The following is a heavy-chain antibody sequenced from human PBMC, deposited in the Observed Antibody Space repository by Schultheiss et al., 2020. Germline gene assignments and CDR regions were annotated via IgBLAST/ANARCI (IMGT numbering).Heavy chain of an antibody. J-gene: IGHJ5*02. CDR2: IIPIFGTA. V-gene: IGHV1-69*05. CDR1: GGTFSSYV. D-gene: IGHD4-17*01. Sequence: SVKVSCKASGGTFSSYVISWVRQAPGQGLEWMGGIIPIFGTANYAQKFQGRVTMTTDTSTSTAYMELRSLRSDDTAVYYCARALLGWTTVTTFDPWGQGTLVTVSS. CDR3: ARALLGWTTVTTFDP.